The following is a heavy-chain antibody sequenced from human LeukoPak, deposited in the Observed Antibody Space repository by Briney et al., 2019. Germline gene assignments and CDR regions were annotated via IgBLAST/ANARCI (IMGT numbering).Heavy chain of an antibody. Sequence: PSQTLSLTCTVSGGSISSGDYYWSWIRQPPGKGLEWIGYIYYSGSTYYNPSLKSRVTISVDASKNQFSLKLSSVTAADTAVYYCASRDGYNSPFDYWGQGTLVTVSS. J-gene: IGHJ4*02. D-gene: IGHD5-24*01. CDR3: ASRDGYNSPFDY. CDR2: IYYSGST. V-gene: IGHV4-30-4*01. CDR1: GGSISSGDYY.